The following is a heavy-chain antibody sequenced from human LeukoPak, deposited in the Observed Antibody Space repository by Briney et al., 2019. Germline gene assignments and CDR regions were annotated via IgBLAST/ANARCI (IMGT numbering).Heavy chain of an antibody. D-gene: IGHD5-12*01. V-gene: IGHV3-30*18. CDR3: AKDRTAGYDGLVDY. CDR2: ISYDGSNK. Sequence: GGPLSFSWAAPGFTFSNAWMSWVRQAPGRGLEWGAVISYDGSNKYYTDSVKGRFAISRDNSKNTLYLQMNSLRAEDTAVYYCAKDRTAGYDGLVDYWGQGTLVTVSS. CDR1: GFTFSNAW. J-gene: IGHJ4*02.